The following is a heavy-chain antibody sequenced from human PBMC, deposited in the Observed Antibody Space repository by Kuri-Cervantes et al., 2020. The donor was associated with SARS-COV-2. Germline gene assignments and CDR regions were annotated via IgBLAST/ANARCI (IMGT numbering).Heavy chain of an antibody. V-gene: IGHV1-2*02. Sequence: ASVKVSCKASGYTFTGYYMHWVRQAPGQGLEWTGWINPNSGGTNYAQKFQGRVTMTRDTSISTAYMELSRLRSDDTAVYYCARPPADYYYMDVWGKGTTVTVSS. CDR1: GYTFTGYY. J-gene: IGHJ6*03. CDR2: INPNSGGT. CDR3: ARPPADYYYMDV.